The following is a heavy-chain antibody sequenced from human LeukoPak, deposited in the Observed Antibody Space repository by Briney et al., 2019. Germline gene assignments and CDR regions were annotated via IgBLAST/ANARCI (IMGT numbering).Heavy chain of an antibody. CDR3: ARSLSSGWFDP. V-gene: IGHV1-46*01. J-gene: IGHJ5*02. D-gene: IGHD3-22*01. CDR2: INPSGGST. CDR1: GCTFTSYY. Sequence: ASVKVSCKASGCTFTSYYMHWVRQAPGQGLEWMGIINPSGGSTSYAQKFQGRVTITADESTSTAYMELSSLRSEDTAVYYCARSLSSGWFDPWGQGTLVTVSS.